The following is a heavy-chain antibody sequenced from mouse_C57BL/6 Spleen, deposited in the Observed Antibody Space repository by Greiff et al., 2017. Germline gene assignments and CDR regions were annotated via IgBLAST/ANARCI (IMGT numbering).Heavy chain of an antibody. CDR3: ARELPFAY. V-gene: IGHV3-6*01. Sequence: DVKLQESGPGLVKPSQSLSLTCSVTGYSITSGYYWNWIRQFPGNKLEWMGYISYDGSNNYNPSLKNRISITRDTSKNQFFLKLNSVTTEDTATYYCARELPFAYWGQGTLVTVSA. J-gene: IGHJ3*01. CDR1: GYSITSGYY. CDR2: ISYDGSN.